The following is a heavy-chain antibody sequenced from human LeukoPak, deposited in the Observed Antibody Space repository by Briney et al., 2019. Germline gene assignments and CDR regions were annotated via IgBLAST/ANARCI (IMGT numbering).Heavy chain of an antibody. Sequence: GGSLRLSCAASGFTFSSYAMSWVRQAPGKGREWVSAISGSGGSTYYADSVKGRFTISRDNSKNTLYLQINSRRAEETAVYYCAKGGQLVWIFVDYWGQGTLVTVSS. J-gene: IGHJ4*02. CDR1: GFTFSSYA. V-gene: IGHV3-23*01. D-gene: IGHD6-6*01. CDR3: AKGGQLVWIFVDY. CDR2: ISGSGGST.